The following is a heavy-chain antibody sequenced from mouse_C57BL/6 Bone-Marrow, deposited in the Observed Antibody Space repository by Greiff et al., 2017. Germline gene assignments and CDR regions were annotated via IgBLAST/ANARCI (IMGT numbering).Heavy chain of an antibody. CDR1: GFTFSSYG. Sequence: QLVESGGDLVKPGGSLKLSCAASGFTFSSYGMSWVRQTPDKRLEWVATISSGGSYTYYPDSVKGRFTISRDNAKNTLYLQMSSLKSEDTAMYYCARQGIYYDYDDTFDYWGQGTTLTVSS. J-gene: IGHJ2*01. CDR2: ISSGGSYT. D-gene: IGHD2-4*01. CDR3: ARQGIYYDYDDTFDY. V-gene: IGHV5-6*01.